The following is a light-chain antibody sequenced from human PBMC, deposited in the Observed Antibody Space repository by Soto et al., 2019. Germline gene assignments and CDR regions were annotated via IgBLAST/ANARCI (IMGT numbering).Light chain of an antibody. J-gene: IGKJ2*01. CDR1: QSVSSSY. CDR3: QQYPGYT. Sequence: EIVLTQSPGTLSLSPGERATLSCRASQSVSSSYLAWYKQKPGQATRLLIYGASGRATGIPDRFSCSGSGTDFTLTISRLEPEDFAVYYCQQYPGYTFGQGTKLEIK. CDR2: GAS. V-gene: IGKV3-20*01.